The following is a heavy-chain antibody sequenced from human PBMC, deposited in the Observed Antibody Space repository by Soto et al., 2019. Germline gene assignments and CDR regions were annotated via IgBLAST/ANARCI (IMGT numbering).Heavy chain of an antibody. CDR3: ARDEWGTNSGSYGV. V-gene: IGHV4-38-2*02. CDR2: IYHSGST. CDR1: GYSISSGYY. Sequence: SETLSLTCAVSGYSISSGYYWGWIRQPPGKGLEWIGSIYHSGSTYYNPSLKSRVTISVDTSKNQFSLKLSSVTAADTVVYYCARDEWGTNSGSYGVWGQGTLVTVSS. J-gene: IGHJ4*02. D-gene: IGHD1-26*01.